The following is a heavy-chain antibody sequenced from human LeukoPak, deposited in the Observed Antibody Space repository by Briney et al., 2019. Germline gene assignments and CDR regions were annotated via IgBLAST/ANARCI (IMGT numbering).Heavy chain of an antibody. Sequence: SETLSLTCTVSGGSISSYYWSWIRQPPGKGLEWIGYIFSSGSTSYNPSLKSRVTISLDTSKNQFSLKVTSVTAADTAVYYCARDGTTMVIGYFDYWGQGTLVTVSS. J-gene: IGHJ4*02. D-gene: IGHD5-18*01. CDR1: GGSISSYY. CDR2: IFSSGST. CDR3: ARDGTTMVIGYFDY. V-gene: IGHV4-59*12.